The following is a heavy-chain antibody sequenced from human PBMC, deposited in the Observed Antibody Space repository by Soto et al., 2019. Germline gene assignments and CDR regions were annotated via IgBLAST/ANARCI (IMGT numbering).Heavy chain of an antibody. V-gene: IGHV3-30-3*01. J-gene: IGHJ4*02. D-gene: IGHD3-3*01. CDR1: GFTFSSYA. CDR2: ISYDGSNK. CDR3: ARDRLVRFLEWLSPDY. Sequence: QVQLVESGGGVVQPGRSLRLSCAASGFTFSSYAMHWVRQAPGKGLEWVAVISYDGSNKYYADSVKGRFTISRDNSKNTLYLQMNSLRAEDTAVYYCARDRLVRFLEWLSPDYWGQGTLVTVSS.